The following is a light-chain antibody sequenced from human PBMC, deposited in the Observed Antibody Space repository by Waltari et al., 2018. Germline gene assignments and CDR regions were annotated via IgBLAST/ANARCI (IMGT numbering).Light chain of an antibody. Sequence: EIVLTQSPGTLSLSPGERATLSCRTSQRVSTTFLSWYQQKPGQAPRLLIYGAYNRATGIPDRFSGSGSGTDFTLTISRLEHEDFAVFYCQQYDASPPMYTFGQGTKLEIK. CDR3: QQYDASPPMYT. V-gene: IGKV3-20*01. CDR2: GAY. J-gene: IGKJ2*01. CDR1: QRVSTTF.